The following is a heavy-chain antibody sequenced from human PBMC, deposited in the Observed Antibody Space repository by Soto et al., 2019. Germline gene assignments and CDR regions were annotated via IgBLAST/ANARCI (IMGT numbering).Heavy chain of an antibody. CDR1: GYTFTSYG. Sequence: ASVKVSCKASGYTFTSYGISWVRQAPGQGLEWMGWISAYNGNTNYAQKLQGRVTMTTDTSTSTAYMELRSLRSDDTAVYYCARDTSAASRGKATVTIGTAEYFQHWGQGTLVTVSS. CDR3: ARDTSAASRGKATVTIGTAEYFQH. CDR2: ISAYNGNT. J-gene: IGHJ1*01. V-gene: IGHV1-18*01. D-gene: IGHD4-17*01.